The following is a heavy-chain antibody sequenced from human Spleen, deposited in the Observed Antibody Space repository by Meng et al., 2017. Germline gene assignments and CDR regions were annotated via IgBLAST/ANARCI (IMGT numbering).Heavy chain of an antibody. CDR3: ARKAGNCISTTCYSLDY. CDR2: INAVFGTT. V-gene: IGHV1-69*05. CDR1: GGIFSDYV. Sequence: SVKVSCKALGGIFSDYVIGWVRQAPGQGLEWMGGINAVFGTTNYAQKFQGRVTITTDESTSTVYMELTRLTSEDTAVYFCARKAGNCISTTCYSLDYWGQGTLVTVSS. J-gene: IGHJ4*02. D-gene: IGHD2-2*01.